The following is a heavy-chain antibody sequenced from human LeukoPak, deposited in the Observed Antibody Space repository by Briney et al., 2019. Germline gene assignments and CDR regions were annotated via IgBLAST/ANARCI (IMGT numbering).Heavy chain of an antibody. CDR2: MNPNSGNT. CDR1: GYTFTSYD. CDR3: ARGRSIAARQDWFDP. J-gene: IGHJ5*02. Sequence: ASVKVSCKASGYTFTSYDINWVRQATGQGLEWMGWMNPNSGNTGYAQKFQGRVTMTRNTSISTACMELSSLRSEDTAVYYCARGRSIAARQDWFDPWGQGTLVTVSS. V-gene: IGHV1-8*01. D-gene: IGHD6-6*01.